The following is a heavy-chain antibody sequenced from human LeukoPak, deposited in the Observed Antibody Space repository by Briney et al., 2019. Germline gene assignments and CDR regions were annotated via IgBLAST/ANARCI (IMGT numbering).Heavy chain of an antibody. CDR2: IIPIFGTA. CDR3: ASPKERDYYDSSGYYYFFY. D-gene: IGHD3-22*01. V-gene: IGHV1-69*01. J-gene: IGHJ4*02. CDR1: GGTFSSYA. Sequence: SVKVSCKASGGTFSSYAISWVRQAPGQGLEWMGGIIPIFGTANCAQKFQGRVTITADESTSTAYMELSSLRSEDTAVYYCASPKERDYYDSSGYYYFFYWGQGTLVTVSS.